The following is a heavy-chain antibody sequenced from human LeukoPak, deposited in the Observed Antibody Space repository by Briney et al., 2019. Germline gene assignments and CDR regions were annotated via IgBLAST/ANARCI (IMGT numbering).Heavy chain of an antibody. V-gene: IGHV3-21*01. CDR3: ARDSSRSQVPAAMGY. CDR2: ISSSSYI. D-gene: IGHD2-2*01. J-gene: IGHJ4*02. Sequence: PGGSLRLSCAASGFTFSSYSMNWVRQAPGKGLEWVSSISSSSYIYYADSVKGRFTISRDNAKNSLYLQMNSLRAEDTAVYYCARDSSRSQVPAAMGYWGQGTLVTVSS. CDR1: GFTFSSYS.